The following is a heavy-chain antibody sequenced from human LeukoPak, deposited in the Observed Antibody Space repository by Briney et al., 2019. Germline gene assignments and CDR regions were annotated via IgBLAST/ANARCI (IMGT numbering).Heavy chain of an antibody. CDR2: IIPIFGTA. V-gene: IGHV1-69*13. J-gene: IGHJ3*02. D-gene: IGHD5-24*01. CDR1: GYTLTELS. Sequence: GASVKVSCKVSGYTLTELSMHWVRQAPGQGLGWMGGIIPIFGTANYAQKFQGRVTITADESTSTAYMELSSLRSEDTAVYYCARRGRDTIWGQGTMVTVSS. CDR3: ARRGRDTI.